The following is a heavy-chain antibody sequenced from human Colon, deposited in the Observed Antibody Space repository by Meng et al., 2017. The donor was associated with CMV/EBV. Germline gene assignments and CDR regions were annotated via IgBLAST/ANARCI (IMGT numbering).Heavy chain of an antibody. J-gene: IGHJ4*02. D-gene: IGHD3-3*01. V-gene: IGHV3-66*01. CDR3: ARAGTFGVVPAGY. CDR2: LYSGGST. CDR1: ESVVSSNY. Sequence: GESLKISCATSESVVSSNYISWVRQAPGKGLEWVSVLYSGGSTYYAASVKGRFTISRDNAKNSLYLQMNSLRAEDTAVYYCARAGTFGVVPAGYWGQGTLVTVSS.